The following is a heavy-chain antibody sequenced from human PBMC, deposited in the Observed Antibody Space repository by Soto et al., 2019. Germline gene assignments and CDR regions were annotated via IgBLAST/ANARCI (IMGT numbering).Heavy chain of an antibody. CDR2: INTFGSNI. D-gene: IGHD3-22*01. Sequence: GGSLRLSCAASGFTFSSYGMHWVRQAPGKGLEWVSSINTFGSNIYYADSVKGRFTISRDNAKNSLYLQMNSLRAEDTAVYYCARESSGDYYDSSGYLPDTFDIWGQGTMVTVSS. CDR3: ARESSGDYYDSSGYLPDTFDI. V-gene: IGHV3-21*01. CDR1: GFTFSSYG. J-gene: IGHJ3*02.